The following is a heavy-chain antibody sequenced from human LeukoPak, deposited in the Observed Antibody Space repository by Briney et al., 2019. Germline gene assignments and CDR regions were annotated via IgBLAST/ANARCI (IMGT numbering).Heavy chain of an antibody. CDR2: IKQDGSEK. CDR1: GFTFSSYW. D-gene: IGHD3-22*01. CDR3: ARADNQYYYDSSGYHNYYYYMDV. V-gene: IGHV3-7*01. J-gene: IGHJ6*03. Sequence: PGGSLRLSCAASGFTFSSYWMSWVRQAPGKGLEWVANIKQDGSEKYYVDSVKGRFTISRDNAKNSLYLQMNSLRAEDTAVHYCARADNQYYYDSSGYHNYYYYMDVWGKGTTVTVSS.